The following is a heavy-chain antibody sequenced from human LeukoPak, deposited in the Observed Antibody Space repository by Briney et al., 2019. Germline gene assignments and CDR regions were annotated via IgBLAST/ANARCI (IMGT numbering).Heavy chain of an antibody. J-gene: IGHJ4*02. CDR1: GFTFDDYA. D-gene: IGHD5-12*01. CDR3: ARPSGYSGYDTFDY. Sequence: PGGSLRLSCAASGFTFDDYAMHWVRQAPGKGLEWVSGISWNSGSIGYADSVKGRFTISRDNAKNSLYLQMNSLRAEDTAVYYCARPSGYSGYDTFDYWGQGTLVTVSS. CDR2: ISWNSGSI. V-gene: IGHV3-9*01.